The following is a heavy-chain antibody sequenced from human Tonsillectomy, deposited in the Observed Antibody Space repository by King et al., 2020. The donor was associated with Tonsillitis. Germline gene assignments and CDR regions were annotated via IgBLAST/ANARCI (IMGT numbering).Heavy chain of an antibody. CDR1: GFTFTNYD. V-gene: IGHV3-13*05. D-gene: IGHD1-1*01. CDR2: VGAAGDP. Sequence: VQLVESGGGLVQPGGSLRLSCAASGFTFTNYDMHWVRQATGKGLEWVSTVGAAGDPYYPASVKGRFTISRENAKNSLYLQMNSLRAGDTAVYYCARGTNGILDYWGQGTLVTVSS. CDR3: ARGTNGILDY. J-gene: IGHJ4*02.